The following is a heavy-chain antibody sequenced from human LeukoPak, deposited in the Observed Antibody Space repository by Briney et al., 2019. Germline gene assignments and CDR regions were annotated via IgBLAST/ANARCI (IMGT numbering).Heavy chain of an antibody. V-gene: IGHV3-23*01. Sequence: GGSLRLSCAASGFTFSRYAMSWVRQAPGKGLEWVSTISGGGGITYYADSVKGRFTISRDNSKNTLYLQMSSLGAEDTAIYYCARDAGNSGYGCDLWGQGTLVTVSS. CDR3: ARDAGNSGYGCDL. CDR2: ISGGGGIT. J-gene: IGHJ5*02. CDR1: GFTFSRYA. D-gene: IGHD5-12*01.